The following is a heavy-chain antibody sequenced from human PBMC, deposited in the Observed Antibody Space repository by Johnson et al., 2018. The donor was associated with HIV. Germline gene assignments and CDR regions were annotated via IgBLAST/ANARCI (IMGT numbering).Heavy chain of an antibody. CDR3: AKEGEYFYDSSGFDAFDI. J-gene: IGHJ3*02. V-gene: IGHV3-30*02. Sequence: GKGLEWVAFIRYDGSNKYYADSVKGRFTISRDNSKNTLYLRMNSLRSEDTAVYYCAKEGEYFYDSSGFDAFDIWGQGTMATVSS. CDR2: IRYDGSNK. D-gene: IGHD3-22*01.